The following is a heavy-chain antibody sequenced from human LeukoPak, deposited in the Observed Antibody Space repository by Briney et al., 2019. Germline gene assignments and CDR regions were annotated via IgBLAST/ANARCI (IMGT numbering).Heavy chain of an antibody. V-gene: IGHV3-21*01. CDR1: GFSFSTYS. D-gene: IGHD2-2*01. Sequence: GSLRLPCAASGFSFSTYSMNWVRQAPGKGLEWVSSISNDGNYIYYADSVKGRFTISRDNAKNSLYLQMNSLRVEDSAMYYCANHFACGSTSCPPFDSWGQGTLVTVSS. CDR2: ISNDGNYI. J-gene: IGHJ4*02. CDR3: ANHFACGSTSCPPFDS.